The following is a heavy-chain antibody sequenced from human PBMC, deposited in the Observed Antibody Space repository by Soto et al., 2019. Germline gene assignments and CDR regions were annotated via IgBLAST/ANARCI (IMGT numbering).Heavy chain of an antibody. D-gene: IGHD2-2*01. J-gene: IGHJ3*02. V-gene: IGHV3-21*01. Sequence: GGSLRLSCAASGFTFSSYSMNWVRQAPGKGLEWVSSISSSSSYIYYADSVKGRFTISRDNAKNSLYLQMNSLRAEDTAVYYCAREFINVLYAFDIWGQGTMVTVSS. CDR1: GFTFSSYS. CDR2: ISSSSSYI. CDR3: AREFINVLYAFDI.